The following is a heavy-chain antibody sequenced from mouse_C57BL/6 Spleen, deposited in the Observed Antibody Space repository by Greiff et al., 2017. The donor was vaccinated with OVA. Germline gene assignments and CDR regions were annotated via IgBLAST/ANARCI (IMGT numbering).Heavy chain of an antibody. J-gene: IGHJ4*01. CDR1: GYTFTSYW. CDR3: ARMVTTEGYAMDY. D-gene: IGHD2-2*01. Sequence: QVQLQQPGAELVRPGSSVKLSCKASGYTFTSYWMHWVKQRPIQGLEWIGNIDPSDSDTHYNHKFKDKATLTVDKSSGTAYMQLSSLTSEDSAVYYGARMVTTEGYAMDYWGQGTSVTVSS. V-gene: IGHV1-52*01. CDR2: IDPSDSDT.